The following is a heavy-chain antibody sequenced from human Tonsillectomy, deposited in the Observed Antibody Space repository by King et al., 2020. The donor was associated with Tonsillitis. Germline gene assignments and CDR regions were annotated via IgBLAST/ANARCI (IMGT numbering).Heavy chain of an antibody. CDR3: ARHKYYCGAGGYTRGYYYCGMDV. V-gene: IGHV5-51*01. D-gene: IGHD3-10*01. CDR1: GYSFTSYW. J-gene: IGHJ6*02. CDR2: IYPGDSDT. Sequence: QLVQSGAEVKKPGESLKISCKGSGYSFTSYWIGWVRQMPGKGLEWMGLIYPGDSDTRYSPSFQGQVTISADQSISTAYLQWRSLKASDTAMYYCARHKYYCGAGGYTRGYYYCGMDVWGQGTTVTVSS.